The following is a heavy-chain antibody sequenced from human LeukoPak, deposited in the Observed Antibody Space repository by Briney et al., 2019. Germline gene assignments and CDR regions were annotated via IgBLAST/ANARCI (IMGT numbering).Heavy chain of an antibody. J-gene: IGHJ4*02. CDR3: ACIPVYGDYGDY. V-gene: IGHV3-23*01. Sequence: GGSLRLSCAASGFTFSSYAMSWVRQAPGKGLEWVSAISGSGGSTYYADSVKGRFTISRDNSKNTLYLQMNSLRAEDTAVYYCACIPVYGDYGDYWGQGTLVTVSS. D-gene: IGHD4-17*01. CDR2: ISGSGGST. CDR1: GFTFSSYA.